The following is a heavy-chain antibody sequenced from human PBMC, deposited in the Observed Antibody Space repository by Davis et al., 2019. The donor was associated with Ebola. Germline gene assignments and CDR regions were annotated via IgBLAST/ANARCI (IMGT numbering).Heavy chain of an antibody. J-gene: IGHJ4*02. CDR3: ARVAGSGDY. CDR2: ISGSGGST. V-gene: IGHV3-23*01. Sequence: GESLKISCAASGFTFSSYAMSWVRQAPGKGLEWVSAISGSGGSTYYADSVKGRFTISRDNSKNTLYLQMNSLRAEDTAVYYCARVAGSGDYWGQGTLVTVSS. D-gene: IGHD3-3*01. CDR1: GFTFSSYA.